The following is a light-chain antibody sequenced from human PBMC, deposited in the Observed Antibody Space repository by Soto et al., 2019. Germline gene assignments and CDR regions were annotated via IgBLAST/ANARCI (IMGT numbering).Light chain of an antibody. CDR3: QQYDDYRVI. J-gene: IGKJ4*01. V-gene: IGKV1-5*01. CDR1: QSISSW. Sequence: DIQMTQSPSTLSASVGDRVTITCRASQSISSWLAWYQQKPGKAPKLLIYDASSLESGVPARFSGSGSVTEFTLTISSLQIDDFATYYIQQYDDYRVIFGGATKVDIK. CDR2: DAS.